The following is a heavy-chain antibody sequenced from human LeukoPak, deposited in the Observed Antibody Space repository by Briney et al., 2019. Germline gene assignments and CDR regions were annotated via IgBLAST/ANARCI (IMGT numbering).Heavy chain of an antibody. CDR1: GFTFSNYW. CDR3: ASGGGATRSGYAFDM. CDR2: IKQDGREK. V-gene: IGHV3-7*01. D-gene: IGHD1-26*01. Sequence: PGGSLRLSCAVSGFTFSNYWMSWVRQAPGKGLEWVANIKQDGREKYYVDSVKGRFTISRDNAKNSLYLQMNSLRVDDTAVYYCASGGGATRSGYAFDMWGRGTLVTVSS. J-gene: IGHJ3*02.